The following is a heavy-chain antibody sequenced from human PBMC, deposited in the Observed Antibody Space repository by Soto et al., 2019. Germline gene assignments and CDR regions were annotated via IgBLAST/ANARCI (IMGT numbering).Heavy chain of an antibody. CDR3: TRGYCSVGSCAFDI. Sequence: EHLVDSGGAFVQPGGSLRLSLVASGFTLHDYALHWVRLAPGKGLEWVSLLTYNGVSVGYVDSMRGRFTISRDDAKKSLYLQMDSLTAEDTDVYYCTRGYCSVGSCAFDIWGQGTMVTVSS. J-gene: IGHJ3*02. CDR2: LTYNGVSV. V-gene: IGHV3-9*01. CDR1: GFTLHDYA. D-gene: IGHD2-15*01.